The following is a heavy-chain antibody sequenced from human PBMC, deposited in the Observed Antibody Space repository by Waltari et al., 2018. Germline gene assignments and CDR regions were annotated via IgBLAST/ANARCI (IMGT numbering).Heavy chain of an antibody. J-gene: IGHJ3*02. D-gene: IGHD5-12*01. CDR3: ARGAGGDGYNFGAFDI. CDR1: GGTFSSYA. V-gene: IGHV1-69*04. Sequence: QVQLVQSGAEVKKPGSSVKVSCKASGGTFSSYAISWVRQAPGQGLEWMGGIIPILGIANYAQKFQGRVTITADESTSTAYMELSSLRSEDTAVYYCARGAGGDGYNFGAFDIWGQGTIVTVSS. CDR2: IIPILGIA.